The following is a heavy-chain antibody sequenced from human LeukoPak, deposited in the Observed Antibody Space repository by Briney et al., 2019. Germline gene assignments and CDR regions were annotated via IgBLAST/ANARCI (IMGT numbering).Heavy chain of an antibody. V-gene: IGHV3-7*01. J-gene: IGHJ4*02. CDR2: INQDGRDI. D-gene: IGHD6-19*01. Sequence: GGSLRLSCAASGFTVSSNYMSWVRQAPGKGLEWVANINQDGRDIYYVDSVKGRFTISRDNAKNSLYLQMNSLRAEDTAVYYCAKIRYGTGWYYDYWGQGTLVTVSS. CDR1: GFTVSSNY. CDR3: AKIRYGTGWYYDY.